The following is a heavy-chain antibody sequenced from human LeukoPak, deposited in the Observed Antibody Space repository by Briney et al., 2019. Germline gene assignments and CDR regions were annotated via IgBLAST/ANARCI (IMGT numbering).Heavy chain of an antibody. J-gene: IGHJ4*02. V-gene: IGHV3-7*01. CDR2: INKDGSEK. CDR1: GLTFSSCW. D-gene: IGHD6-19*01. Sequence: TGGALRLSCAVSGLTFSSCWMSWVRQAPGKGLEWVANINKDGSEKYYVDSMGGRFIISRDNAKNSLYLQMNGLRAEDTAVYYCAKVPRNSGLGYWGEGGRVTVSS. CDR3: AKVPRNSGLGY.